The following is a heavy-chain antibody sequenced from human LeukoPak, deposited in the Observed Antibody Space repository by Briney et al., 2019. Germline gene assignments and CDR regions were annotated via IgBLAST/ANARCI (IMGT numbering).Heavy chain of an antibody. CDR3: ARGYYDFWSGSYYFDS. Sequence: PGGSLRLSCAASGFTFSTYWMTWVRQAPGKGLEGVANIKQGGSEKYYVDSVKGRFTISRDNAKNSLYLQMNSLRAEDTAAYYCARGYYDFWSGSYYFDSWGQGTLVTVSS. D-gene: IGHD3-3*01. CDR1: GFTFSTYW. J-gene: IGHJ4*02. V-gene: IGHV3-7*01. CDR2: IKQGGSEK.